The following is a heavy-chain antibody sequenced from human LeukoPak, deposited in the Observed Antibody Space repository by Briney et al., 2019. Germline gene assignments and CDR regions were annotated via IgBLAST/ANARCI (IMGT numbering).Heavy chain of an antibody. CDR3: ARDGVHAYYDYVHPGRGMDV. CDR2: INPSGGST. V-gene: IGHV1-46*01. J-gene: IGHJ6*02. Sequence: ASVKVSCRASGYTFTSYYMHWVRQAPGQGLEWMGIINPSGGSTSYAQKFQGRVTMTRDTSTSTVYVELSSLRSEDTAVYYCARDGVHAYYDYVHPGRGMDVWGQGTTVTVSS. CDR1: GYTFTSYY. D-gene: IGHD3-16*01.